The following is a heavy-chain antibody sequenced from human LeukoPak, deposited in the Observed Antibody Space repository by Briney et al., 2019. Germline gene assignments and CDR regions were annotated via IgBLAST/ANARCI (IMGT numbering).Heavy chain of an antibody. J-gene: IGHJ4*02. V-gene: IGHV4-61*10. CDR2: VYFSAYT. D-gene: IGHD2-2*01. CDR3: ARGQCTSTSCDPGHFDL. Sequence: SETLSLTCTVSGGTVTTGGYYWSWIRQPAGKGLEWIGRVYFSAYTNYNTSLRSRVAISTDTSRNQFSLKLTSVTAADTAIYYCARGQCTSTSCDPGHFDLWGQGTQVTVSS. CDR1: GGTVTTGGYY.